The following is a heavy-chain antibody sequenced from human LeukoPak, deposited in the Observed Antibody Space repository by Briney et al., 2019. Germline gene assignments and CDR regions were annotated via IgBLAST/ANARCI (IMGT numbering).Heavy chain of an antibody. CDR2: IHYSGST. CDR3: ATAGDWNDVPH. CDR1: GGSISSYY. D-gene: IGHD1-1*01. Sequence: PSETLSLTCTVSGGSISSYYWSWIRRPPGKGLEWLGYIHYSGSTNYNPSLKSRVTISVDTSKNQFSLRLSSVTAADTAVYYCATAGDWNDVPHWGQGTLVTVSS. J-gene: IGHJ4*02. V-gene: IGHV4-59*01.